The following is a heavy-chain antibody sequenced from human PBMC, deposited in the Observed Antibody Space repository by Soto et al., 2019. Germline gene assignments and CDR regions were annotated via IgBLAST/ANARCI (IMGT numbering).Heavy chain of an antibody. CDR3: ARGYCSGGSCYSEYFQH. CDR1: GYTFTSYD. CDR2: MNPNSGNT. V-gene: IGHV1-8*01. D-gene: IGHD2-15*01. J-gene: IGHJ1*01. Sequence: GASVKVSCKASGYTFTSYDINWVRQATGQGLEWMGWMNPNSGNTGYAQKFQGRVTMTRNTSISTAYMELSSLRSEDTAVYYCARGYCSGGSCYSEYFQHWGQGTLVTVSS.